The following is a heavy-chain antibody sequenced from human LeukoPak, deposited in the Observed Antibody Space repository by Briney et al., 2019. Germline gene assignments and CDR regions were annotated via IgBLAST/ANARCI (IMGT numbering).Heavy chain of an antibody. Sequence: PGGSLRLSCAASGFTFSSYAMSWVRQAPGKGLQWVSFISTSSNYIYYADSVKGRFTISRDNAKNSLYLQMTSLRAEDTAVYYCARTDIVATMNSFDYWGQGTLVTVSS. V-gene: IGHV3-21*01. CDR2: ISTSSNYI. CDR3: ARTDIVATMNSFDY. J-gene: IGHJ4*02. CDR1: GFTFSSYA. D-gene: IGHD5-12*01.